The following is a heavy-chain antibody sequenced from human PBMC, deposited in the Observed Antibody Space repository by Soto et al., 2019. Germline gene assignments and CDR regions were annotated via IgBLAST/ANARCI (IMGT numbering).Heavy chain of an antibody. D-gene: IGHD5-12*01. CDR2: ISHRGST. CDR3: ASQRWLQSFDY. V-gene: IGHV4-30-2*01. Sequence: QLQLQESGSGLVKPSQTLSLTCAVSGGAMSSGNYYWSWIRQPPGKGLEWIGYISHRGSTHYNPSLKSRVTISIDKSNNQFSLKLSSVTAADTAVYYCASQRWLQSFDYWGQGTLVTVS. J-gene: IGHJ4*02. CDR1: GGAMSSGNYY.